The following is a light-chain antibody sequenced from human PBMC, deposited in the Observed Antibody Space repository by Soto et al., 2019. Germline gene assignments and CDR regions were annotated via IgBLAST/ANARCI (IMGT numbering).Light chain of an antibody. J-gene: IGLJ1*01. CDR1: SSDVGGYDY. V-gene: IGLV2-14*01. Sequence: QSVLTQPASVSGSPGQSIAISCTGTSSDVGGYDYVSWYQQHPGKAPKLMIYDVSNRPSGVSNRFSGSKSDNTASLTISGLQAEDEADYYCSSYTSGSTYVFGTGTKVTVL. CDR2: DVS. CDR3: SSYTSGSTYV.